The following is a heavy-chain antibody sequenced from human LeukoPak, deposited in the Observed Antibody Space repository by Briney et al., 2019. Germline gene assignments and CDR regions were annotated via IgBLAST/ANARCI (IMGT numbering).Heavy chain of an antibody. J-gene: IGHJ5*02. Sequence: SETLSLTCAVYGGSFSGYYWSWIRQPPGKGLEWIGEINHSGSTNYNPSLKSRVTISVDTSKNQFSLKLSSVTAADTAVYYRASMVRGVIKWFDPWGQGTLVTVSS. CDR2: INHSGST. D-gene: IGHD3-10*01. CDR1: GGSFSGYY. CDR3: ASMVRGVIKWFDP. V-gene: IGHV4-34*01.